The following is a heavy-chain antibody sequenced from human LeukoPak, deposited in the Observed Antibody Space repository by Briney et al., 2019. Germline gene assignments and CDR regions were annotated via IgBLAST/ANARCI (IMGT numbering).Heavy chain of an antibody. CDR3: ARDALGATMVRGVMRYFDY. V-gene: IGHV4-30-4*08. Sequence: SETLSLTCTVSGGSISSYYRSWIRQPPGKGLEWIGYIYYSGSTYYNPSLKSRVTISVDTSKNQFSLKLSSVTAADTAAYYCARDALGATMVRGVMRYFDYWGQGTLVTVSS. CDR2: IYYSGST. J-gene: IGHJ4*02. D-gene: IGHD3-10*01. CDR1: GGSISSYY.